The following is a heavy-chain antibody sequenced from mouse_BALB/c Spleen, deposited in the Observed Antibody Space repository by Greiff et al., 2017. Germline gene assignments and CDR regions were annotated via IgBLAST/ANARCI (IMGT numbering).Heavy chain of an antibody. CDR2: ISSGSSTI. CDR3: ARSLYGYNYAMDY. D-gene: IGHD2-2*01. V-gene: IGHV5-17*02. CDR1: GFTFSSFG. J-gene: IGHJ4*01. Sequence: EVQLVESGGGLVQPGGSRKLSCAASGFTFSSFGMHWVRQAPEKGLEWVAYISSGSSTIYYADTVKGRFTISRDNPKNTLFLQMTSLRSEDTAMYYCARSLYGYNYAMDYWGQGTSVTVSS.